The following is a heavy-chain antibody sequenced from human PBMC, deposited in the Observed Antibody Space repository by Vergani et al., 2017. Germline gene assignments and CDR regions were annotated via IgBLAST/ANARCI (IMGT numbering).Heavy chain of an antibody. J-gene: IGHJ4*02. Sequence: EVQLLESGGGLVQLGGSLRLSCAASGFTFSSYAMNWVRQAPGKGLEWVSAISGSGGSTYYADSVKGRFTISRDNSKNTLYLQMNSLRAEDTAVYYCAKEGADIVVVPAATFDYWGQGTLVTVSS. CDR1: GFTFSSYA. CDR2: ISGSGGST. D-gene: IGHD2-2*01. V-gene: IGHV3-23*01. CDR3: AKEGADIVVVPAATFDY.